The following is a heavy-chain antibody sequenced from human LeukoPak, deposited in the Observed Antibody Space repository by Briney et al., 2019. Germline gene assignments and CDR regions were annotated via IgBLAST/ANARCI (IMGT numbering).Heavy chain of an antibody. V-gene: IGHV3-48*03. Sequence: GGPLRLSCAASGFTFSSYEMNWVRQAPGKGLEWVSYISSSGSTKYYADSVKGRFTISRDNAKNSLYLQMNSLRAEDTAVYYCARDGGYYDSSGYSFDYWGQGTLVTVSS. J-gene: IGHJ4*02. D-gene: IGHD3-22*01. CDR2: ISSSGSTK. CDR1: GFTFSSYE. CDR3: ARDGGYYDSSGYSFDY.